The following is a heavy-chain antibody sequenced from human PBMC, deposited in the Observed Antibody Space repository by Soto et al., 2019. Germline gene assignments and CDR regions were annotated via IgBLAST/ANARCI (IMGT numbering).Heavy chain of an antibody. V-gene: IGHV1-69*13. Sequence: GASVKVSCKASGGTFSSYAISWVRQAPGQGLEWMGGIIPIFGTANYAQKFRGRVTITADESTSTAYMELSSLRSEDTAVYYCARGYGGNDGRETFDPWGQGTLVTVSS. CDR3: ARGYGGNDGRETFDP. J-gene: IGHJ5*02. CDR2: IIPIFGTA. CDR1: GGTFSSYA. D-gene: IGHD4-17*01.